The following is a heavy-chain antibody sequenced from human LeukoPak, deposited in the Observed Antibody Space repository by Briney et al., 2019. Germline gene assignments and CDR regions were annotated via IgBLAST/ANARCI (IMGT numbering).Heavy chain of an antibody. CDR2: ISSSSSYI. CDR3: ATTLNIATPGHL. J-gene: IGHJ4*02. D-gene: IGHD6-13*01. V-gene: IGHV3-21*01. Sequence: GGSLRLSCAASGFTFSSYSMNWVRQAPGKGLEWVSSISSSSSYIYYADSVKGRFTISRDNAKNSVYLQMSSLRAEDTGVYYCATTLNIATPGHLWGQGALVTVSS. CDR1: GFTFSSYS.